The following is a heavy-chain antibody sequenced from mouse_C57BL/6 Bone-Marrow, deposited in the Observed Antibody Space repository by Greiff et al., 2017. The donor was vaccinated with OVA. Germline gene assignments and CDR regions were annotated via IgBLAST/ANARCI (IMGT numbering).Heavy chain of an antibody. CDR2: INPGSGGT. CDR1: GYAFTNHL. D-gene: IGHD1-1*01. CDR3: ASFYYYGSSLYAMDY. J-gene: IGHJ4*01. Sequence: QVQLKQSGAELVRPGTSVKVSCKASGYAFTNHLIEWVKQRPGQGLEWIGVINPGSGGTNYNEKFKGKATLTADKSSSTAYMQLSSLTSEDSAVYFCASFYYYGSSLYAMDYWGQGTSVTVSS. V-gene: IGHV1-54*01.